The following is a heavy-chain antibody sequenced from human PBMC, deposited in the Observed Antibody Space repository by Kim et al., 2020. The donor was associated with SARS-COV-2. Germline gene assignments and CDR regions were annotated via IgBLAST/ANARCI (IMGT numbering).Heavy chain of an antibody. CDR2: ISYDGSNK. CDR3: AKDREELLLLFDY. Sequence: GGSLRLSCAASGFTFSSYGMHWVRQAPGKGLEWVAVISYDGSNKYYADSVKGRFTISRDNSKNTLYLQMNSLRAEDTAVYYCAKDREELLLLFDYWGQGTLVTVSS. J-gene: IGHJ4*02. D-gene: IGHD1-26*01. V-gene: IGHV3-30*18. CDR1: GFTFSSYG.